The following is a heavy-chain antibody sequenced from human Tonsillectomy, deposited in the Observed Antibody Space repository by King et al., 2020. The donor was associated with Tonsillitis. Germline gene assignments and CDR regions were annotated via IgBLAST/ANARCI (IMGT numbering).Heavy chain of an antibody. V-gene: IGHV4-59*13. J-gene: IGHJ6*03. D-gene: IGHD6-6*01. CDR1: GGSIGTYF. Sequence: QLQESGPGLVKPSETLSLTCTVSGGSIGTYFWNWIRQPPGKGLEWIGYIYDSGSANYNPSLKSQVTISVDTTKNQVSLSLRSVTAADTAVYYCARRAARGYNFYSMDVWGKGTTVIVSS. CDR2: IYDSGSA. CDR3: ARRAARGYNFYSMDV.